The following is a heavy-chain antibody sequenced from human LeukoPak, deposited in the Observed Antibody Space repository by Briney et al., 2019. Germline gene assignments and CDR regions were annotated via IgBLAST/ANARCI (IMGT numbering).Heavy chain of an antibody. CDR2: ISGSGDTT. J-gene: IGHJ4*02. D-gene: IGHD5/OR15-5a*01. Sequence: GGSLRLSCAASGFTFSNYAMSWVRQAPGKGLEWFSAISGSGDTTYYADSVKGRFTLSRDNSKNTLYLQMHSLRAEDTAVYYCAKSVVPGGAYYFDYWGQGTLVTVSS. CDR3: AKSVVPGGAYYFDY. V-gene: IGHV3-23*01. CDR1: GFTFSNYA.